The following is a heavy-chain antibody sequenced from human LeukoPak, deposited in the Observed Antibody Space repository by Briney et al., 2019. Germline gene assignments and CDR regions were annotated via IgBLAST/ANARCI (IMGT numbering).Heavy chain of an antibody. CDR2: IIPILGIA. CDR1: RGTFSSYA. V-gene: IGHV1-69*04. CDR3: ARAVWFGERGMDV. Sequence: SVKVSCKASRGTFSSYAISWVRQAPGQGLEWMGRIIPILGIANYAQKFQGRATITADKSTSTAYMELSSLRSEDTAVYYCARAVWFGERGMDVWGQGTTVTVS. D-gene: IGHD3-10*01. J-gene: IGHJ6*02.